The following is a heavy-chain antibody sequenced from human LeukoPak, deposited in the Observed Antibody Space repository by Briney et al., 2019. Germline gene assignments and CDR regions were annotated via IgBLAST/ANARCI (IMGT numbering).Heavy chain of an antibody. Sequence: GGSLRLSCSASGFPFSAYAMHWVRQAPGKGLQYVSAISPTGDSTYYADSVKGRFSISRDNSKNTLYLQVSSLRPEDTAVYYCVPKGTEGYWGQGTLVTVSS. CDR2: ISPTGDST. CDR3: VPKGTEGY. V-gene: IGHV3-64D*06. CDR1: GFPFSAYA. J-gene: IGHJ4*02.